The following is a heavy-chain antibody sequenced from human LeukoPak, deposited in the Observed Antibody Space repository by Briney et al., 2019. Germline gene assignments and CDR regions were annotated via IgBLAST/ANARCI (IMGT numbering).Heavy chain of an antibody. CDR3: ARDGGTYSSGWYYDY. V-gene: IGHV4-38-2*02. J-gene: IGHJ4*02. D-gene: IGHD6-19*01. Sequence: SETLSLTCTVSGYSISSGYYWGWIRQPPGKGLEWIGSIYHSGSTYYNPSLKSRVTISVDTSKNQFSLKLSSVTAADTAVYYCARDGGTYSSGWYYDYWGQGTLVTVSS. CDR2: IYHSGST. CDR1: GYSISSGYY.